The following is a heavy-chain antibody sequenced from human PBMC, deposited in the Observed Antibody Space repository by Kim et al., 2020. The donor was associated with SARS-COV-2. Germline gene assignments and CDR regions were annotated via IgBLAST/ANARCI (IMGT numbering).Heavy chain of an antibody. CDR1: GYTLTTYD. V-gene: IGHV1-8*01. CDR3: SRAGYCSGCTCYTWSDY. J-gene: IGHJ4*01. Sequence: ASVKVSCKASGYTLTTYDLSWVRQAAGQGLEWMGYMNPKTGNTAYAQKFQGRVTMTRNTSISTAYMELNSLTSEDTAVYYCSRAGYCSGCTCYTWSDYWG. CDR2: MNPKTGNT. D-gene: IGHD2-15*01.